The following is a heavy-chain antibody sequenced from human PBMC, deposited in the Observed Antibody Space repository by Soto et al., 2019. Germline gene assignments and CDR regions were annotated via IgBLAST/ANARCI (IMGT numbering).Heavy chain of an antibody. V-gene: IGHV1-18*01. Sequence: ASVKVSFKASGYTFTSYGISWVRQAPGQGLEWMGWISAYNGNTTYAQKLEGRVTITADKSASTAYMELSSLRSEDTAVYYCARVTAVAGNYFDYWGQGTQVTVSS. CDR1: GYTFTSYG. J-gene: IGHJ4*02. D-gene: IGHD6-19*01. CDR3: ARVTAVAGNYFDY. CDR2: ISAYNGNT.